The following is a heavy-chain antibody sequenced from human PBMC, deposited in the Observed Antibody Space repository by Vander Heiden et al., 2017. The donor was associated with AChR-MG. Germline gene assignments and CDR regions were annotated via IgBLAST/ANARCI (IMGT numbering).Heavy chain of an antibody. CDR1: GFTFSSYA. J-gene: IGHJ4*02. CDR3: VGLDYYGSGS. Sequence: EVQLVESGGGLVQPGGSRRLSCSASGFTFSSYAMHWVRQAPGKGLEYVSAISSNGGSTYYADSVKGRFTISRDNSKNTLYLQMSSLRAEDTAVYYCVGLDYYGSGSWGQGTLVTVSS. V-gene: IGHV3-64D*06. D-gene: IGHD3-10*01. CDR2: ISSNGGST.